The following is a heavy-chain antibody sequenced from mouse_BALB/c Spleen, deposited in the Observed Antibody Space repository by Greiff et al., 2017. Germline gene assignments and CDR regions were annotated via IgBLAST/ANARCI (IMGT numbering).Heavy chain of an antibody. V-gene: IGHV14-3*02. J-gene: IGHJ4*01. CDR2: IDPANGNT. CDR1: GFNIKDTY. Sequence: EVQLQQSGAELVKPGASVKLSCTASGFNIKDTYMHWVKQRPEQGLEWIGRIDPANGNTKYDTKIQGKATITADTSSNTAYLQLSSLTSEDTAVYYCAPLRLSMDYWGQGTSVTVAS. CDR3: APLRLSMDY.